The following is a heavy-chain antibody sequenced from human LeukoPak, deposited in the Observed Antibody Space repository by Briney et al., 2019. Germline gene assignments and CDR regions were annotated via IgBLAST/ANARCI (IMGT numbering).Heavy chain of an antibody. Sequence: SVKVSCKASGGTFSSYAISWVRQAPGQGLEWMGGIIPIFGTANYAQKFQGRVTITADESTSTAYMELSSLRSEDTAVYYCAKKNPRRYYYDSSGHSNWFDPWGQGTLVTVSS. CDR3: AKKNPRRYYYDSSGHSNWFDP. D-gene: IGHD3-22*01. J-gene: IGHJ5*02. V-gene: IGHV1-69*01. CDR2: IIPIFGTA. CDR1: GGTFSSYA.